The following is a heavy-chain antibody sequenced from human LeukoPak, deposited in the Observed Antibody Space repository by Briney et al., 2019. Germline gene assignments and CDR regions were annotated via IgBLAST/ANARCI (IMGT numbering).Heavy chain of an antibody. Sequence: GGSLRLSCAASGFTFSRYDMHWVRQGTRKGLEWVSAIGTAGDTYYPGSVKGRFTISRENAKKSLFLQMNSLRVGDTAVYYCARLSIAVSSWGSLDIWGRGTVVTVSS. CDR2: IGTAGDT. V-gene: IGHV3-13*01. CDR1: GFTFSRYD. D-gene: IGHD6-19*01. CDR3: ARLSIAVSSWGSLDI. J-gene: IGHJ3*02.